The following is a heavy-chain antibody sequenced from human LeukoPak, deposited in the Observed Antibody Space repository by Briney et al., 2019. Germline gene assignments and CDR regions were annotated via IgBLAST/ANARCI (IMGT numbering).Heavy chain of an antibody. CDR2: INSDGSST. D-gene: IGHD2-21*01. CDR3: ARGIADLDY. CDR1: GFTFSRNW. V-gene: IGHV3-74*01. J-gene: IGHJ4*02. Sequence: GGSLRLSCAASGFTFSRNWMLWVRQAPGKGLVWVSRINSDGSSTTYADSVKGRFTTSRDNTKNTLYLQMNSRRAEDTAVYYYARGIADLDYWGRGALVTVSS.